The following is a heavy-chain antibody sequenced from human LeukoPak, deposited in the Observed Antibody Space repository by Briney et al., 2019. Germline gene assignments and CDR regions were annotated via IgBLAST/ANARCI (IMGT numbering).Heavy chain of an antibody. CDR3: AKGGVGATRGWDYFDY. CDR1: GFTFCDYA. CDR2: ISWNSGSI. J-gene: IGHJ4*02. Sequence: GGSLRLSCAASGFTFCDYAMHWVRHAPGKGLEWVSGISWNSGSIGYADSVKGRFTISRDNAKNSLYLQMNSLRAEDTALYYCAKGGVGATRGWDYFDYWGQGTLVTVSS. V-gene: IGHV3-9*01. D-gene: IGHD1-26*01.